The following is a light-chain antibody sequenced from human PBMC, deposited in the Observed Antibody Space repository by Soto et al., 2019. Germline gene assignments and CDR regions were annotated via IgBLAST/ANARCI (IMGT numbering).Light chain of an antibody. CDR2: GAS. V-gene: IGKV1-27*01. Sequence: DIQMTQSPSSLSASLGDSVSITCRANQGIANNLAWYQQKPGKVPKLLIYGASALHSGAPSRFSGSRSETEFTLTISGLQPEDVATYYCQTYNTAPTWTFGQGTKVEIK. J-gene: IGKJ1*01. CDR1: QGIANN. CDR3: QTYNTAPTWT.